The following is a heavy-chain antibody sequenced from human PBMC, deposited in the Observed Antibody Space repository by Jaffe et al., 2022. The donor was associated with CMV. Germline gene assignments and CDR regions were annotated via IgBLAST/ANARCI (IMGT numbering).Heavy chain of an antibody. CDR1: GFTFDDYA. CDR2: ISWNSGSI. D-gene: IGHD1-26*01. Sequence: EVQLVESGGGLVQPGRSLRLSCAASGFTFDDYAMHWVRQAPGKGLEWVSGISWNSGSIGYADSVKGRFTISRDNAKNSLYLQMNSLRAEDTALYYCAKVIANNYYYYGMDVWGQGTTVTVSS. CDR3: AKVIANNYYYYGMDV. V-gene: IGHV3-9*01. J-gene: IGHJ6*02.